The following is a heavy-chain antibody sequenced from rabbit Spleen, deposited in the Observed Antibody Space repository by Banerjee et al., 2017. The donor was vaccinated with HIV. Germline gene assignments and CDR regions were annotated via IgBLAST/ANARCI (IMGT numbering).Heavy chain of an antibody. V-gene: IGHV1S45*01. CDR1: GFSFGSGCW. CDR3: ARDTSSSFSSYGMDL. J-gene: IGHJ6*01. D-gene: IGHD1-1*01. CDR2: VHAGNSAYT. Sequence: QEQLEESGGGLVTPEGSLTLTCKASGFSFGSGCWICWVRQAPGKGLEWIACVHAGNSAYTYYASWAKGRVTISKTTSTTVTIQMTSLTAADTATYFCARDTSSSFSSYGMDLWGQGTLVTVS.